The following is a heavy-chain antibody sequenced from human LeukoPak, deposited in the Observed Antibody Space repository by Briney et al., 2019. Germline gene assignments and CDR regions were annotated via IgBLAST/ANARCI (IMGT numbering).Heavy chain of an antibody. CDR3: AKVAVAGDYYFDY. V-gene: IGHV3-30*18. Sequence: GGSLRLSCAASGFTFSSYWMSWVRQAPGKGLEWVAVISYDGSNKYYADSVKGRFTISRDNSKNTLYLQMNSLRAEDTAVYYCAKVAVAGDYYFDYWGQGTLVTVSS. CDR2: ISYDGSNK. CDR1: GFTFSSYW. J-gene: IGHJ4*02. D-gene: IGHD6-19*01.